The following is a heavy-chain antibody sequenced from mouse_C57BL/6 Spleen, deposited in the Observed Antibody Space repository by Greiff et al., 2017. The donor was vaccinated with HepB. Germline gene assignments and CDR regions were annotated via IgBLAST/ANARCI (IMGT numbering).Heavy chain of an antibody. CDR3: ASYYGSSGAMDY. J-gene: IGHJ4*01. CDR2: IHPNSGST. Sequence: QVQLKQPGAELVKPGASVKLSCKASGYTFPSYWMHWVKQRPGQGLEWIGMIHPNSGSTNYNEKFKSKATLTVDKSSSTAYMQLSSLTSEDSAVYYCASYYGSSGAMDYWGQGTSVTVSS. CDR1: GYTFPSYW. V-gene: IGHV1-64*01. D-gene: IGHD2-1*01.